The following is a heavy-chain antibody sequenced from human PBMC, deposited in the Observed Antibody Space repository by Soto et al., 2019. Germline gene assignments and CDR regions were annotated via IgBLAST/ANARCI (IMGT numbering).Heavy chain of an antibody. CDR3: ARVLFLGSSYLDY. J-gene: IGHJ4*02. CDR2: INPNSGGT. Sequence: GASAKVSCKASGYTFIGYYMHWVRQAPGQGLEWMGWINPNSGGTNYAQKFQGRVTMTRDTSISTAYMELSRLRSDDTAVYYCARVLFLGSSYLDYWGQGTLVTVSS. D-gene: IGHD3-16*02. CDR1: GYTFIGYY. V-gene: IGHV1-2*02.